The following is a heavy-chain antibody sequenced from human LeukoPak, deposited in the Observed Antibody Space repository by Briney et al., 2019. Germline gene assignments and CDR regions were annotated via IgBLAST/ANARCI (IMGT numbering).Heavy chain of an antibody. Sequence: GGSLRLSCAASGFTFSNYAMSWVRQAPGKGLEWVSAISGSGGSTYYADSVKGRFTISRDNSKNTLYLQMNSLRAEDTAVYYCAKDYDFWSGYYFQHWGQGTLVTVSS. CDR3: AKDYDFWSGYYFQH. CDR2: ISGSGGST. V-gene: IGHV3-23*01. J-gene: IGHJ1*01. CDR1: GFTFSNYA. D-gene: IGHD3-3*01.